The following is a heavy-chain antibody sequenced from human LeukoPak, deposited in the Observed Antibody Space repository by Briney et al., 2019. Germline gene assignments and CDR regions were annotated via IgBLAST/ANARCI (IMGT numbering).Heavy chain of an antibody. V-gene: IGHV6-1*01. Sequence: SQTLSLTCAISGDSVSSNSASWNWIRQAPSRGLEWLGRTHYRSKWYSDYAVSVKSRITINPDTSKNQFSLQLNSVTPEDTAVYYCARDLPGVEPVGPFDYWGQGTLVTVSS. J-gene: IGHJ4*02. CDR1: GDSVSSNSAS. CDR2: THYRSKWYS. CDR3: ARDLPGVEPVGPFDY. D-gene: IGHD1-14*01.